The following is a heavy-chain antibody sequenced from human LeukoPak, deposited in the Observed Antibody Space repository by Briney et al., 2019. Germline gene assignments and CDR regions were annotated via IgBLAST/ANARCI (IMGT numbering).Heavy chain of an antibody. V-gene: IGHV3-21*01. CDR2: ISSSSSYI. J-gene: IGHJ1*01. Sequence: GGSLRLSCAASGFTFSSYSMNWVRQAPGKGLEWVSSISSSSSYIYYADSVKGRFTISRDNAKNSLYLQMNSLRAEDTAVYYCARTLSSYGQNFQHWGQGTLVTVSS. D-gene: IGHD5-12*01. CDR1: GFTFSSYS. CDR3: ARTLSSYGQNFQH.